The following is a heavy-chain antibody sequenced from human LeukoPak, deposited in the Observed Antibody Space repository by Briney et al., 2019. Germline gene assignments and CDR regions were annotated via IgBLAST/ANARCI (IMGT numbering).Heavy chain of an antibody. CDR2: ISSSRNYI. CDR3: AKVNERWLQATPDY. D-gene: IGHD5-24*01. J-gene: IGHJ4*02. Sequence: GGSLRLSCAASGFIFSSQRKNWVRQAPGKGRVGVSSISSSRNYIYYADSEEGSLTIHGDHEKNSLYVQVHSRRAEDTAVYYCAKVNERWLQATPDYWGQGTLVTVSS. CDR1: GFIFSSQR. V-gene: IGHV3-21*04.